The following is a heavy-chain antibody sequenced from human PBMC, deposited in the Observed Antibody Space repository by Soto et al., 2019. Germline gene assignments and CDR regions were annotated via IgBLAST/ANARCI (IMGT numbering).Heavy chain of an antibody. CDR1: GFTVSGYG. D-gene: IGHD1-26*01. Sequence: QVQLVESGGGVVQPGRSLRLSCEASGFTVSGYGMHWVRQAPGKGLGWVAVISYYGTNEYYEDSVKGRFTISRDNSKNTLYLQMNSLRIEDTAVYFCAKEDPSGRYSLDYWGQGSQVTVSS. CDR2: ISYYGTNE. CDR3: AKEDPSGRYSLDY. J-gene: IGHJ4*02. V-gene: IGHV3-30*18.